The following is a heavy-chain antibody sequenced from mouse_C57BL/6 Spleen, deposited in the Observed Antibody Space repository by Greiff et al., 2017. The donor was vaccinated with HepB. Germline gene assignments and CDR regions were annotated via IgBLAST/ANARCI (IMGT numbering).Heavy chain of an antibody. D-gene: IGHD2-5*01. J-gene: IGHJ2*01. CDR3: ATRGSNYVYYFDY. Sequence: VQLQQPGAELVKPGASVKLSCKASGYTFTSYWMQWVKQRPGQGLEWIGEIDPSDSYTNYNQKFKGKATLTVDTSSSTAYMQLSSLTSEDSAVYYCATRGSNYVYYFDYWGQGTTLTVSS. CDR1: GYTFTSYW. CDR2: IDPSDSYT. V-gene: IGHV1-50*01.